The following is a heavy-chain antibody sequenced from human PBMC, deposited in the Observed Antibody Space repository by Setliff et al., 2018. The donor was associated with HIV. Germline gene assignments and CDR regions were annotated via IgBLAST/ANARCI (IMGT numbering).Heavy chain of an antibody. CDR1: GFTFSSYG. V-gene: IGHV3-33*06. J-gene: IGHJ4*02. CDR2: IWYDGTNK. CDR3: AKDKTGITNAFKY. D-gene: IGHD1-7*01. Sequence: GGSQRLSCAASGFTFSSYGMHWVRQAPGKGLEWVAVIWYDGTNKYYADSVKGRFTISRDNFKNTLYLQMNSLRAEDTAVYYCAKDKTGITNAFKYWGQGTLVTVSS.